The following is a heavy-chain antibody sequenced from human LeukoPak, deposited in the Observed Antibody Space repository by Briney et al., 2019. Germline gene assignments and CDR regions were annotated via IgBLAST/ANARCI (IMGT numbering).Heavy chain of an antibody. Sequence: KPSETLSLTCTVSGGSISSYYWSWIRQPAGKGLGWIGRIYTSGSTNYNPSLKSRVTMSVDTSKNQFSLKLSSVTAADTAVYYCAREPYYYYMDVWGKGTTVTVSS. CDR3: AREPYYYYMDV. CDR2: IYTSGST. V-gene: IGHV4-4*07. CDR1: GGSISSYY. J-gene: IGHJ6*03.